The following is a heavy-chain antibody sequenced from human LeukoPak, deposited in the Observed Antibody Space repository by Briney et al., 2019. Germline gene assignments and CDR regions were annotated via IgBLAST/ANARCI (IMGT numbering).Heavy chain of an antibody. J-gene: IGHJ4*02. CDR2: INPNSGGT. D-gene: IGHD2-2*01. CDR1: GYTFTGYY. Sequence: ASVKVSCKASGYTFTGYYMHWVRQAPGQGLEWMAWINPNSGGTYYAQNFHDRITMTRDTSISTAYTELSRLRSDDTAIYYCARANALYCSSTSCLFDYWGQGTLVTVSS. CDR3: ARANALYCSSTSCLFDY. V-gene: IGHV1-2*02.